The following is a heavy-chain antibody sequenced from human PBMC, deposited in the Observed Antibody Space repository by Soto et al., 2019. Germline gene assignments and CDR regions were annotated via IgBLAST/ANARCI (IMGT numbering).Heavy chain of an antibody. V-gene: IGHV3-23*01. CDR2: ITRNGGST. J-gene: IGHJ4*02. D-gene: IGHD3-16*02. CDR3: VEDYRATGPS. CDR1: GFNFNIYA. Sequence: EVQLLESGGGLVQPGGSLTLSCAASGFNFNIYAMSWVRQALGKGLEWVSSITRNGGSTYYADSVKGRFTISSDNYKATLHLQIMCVGVEEKAVYFCVEDYRATGPSRGQGTLFTVSS.